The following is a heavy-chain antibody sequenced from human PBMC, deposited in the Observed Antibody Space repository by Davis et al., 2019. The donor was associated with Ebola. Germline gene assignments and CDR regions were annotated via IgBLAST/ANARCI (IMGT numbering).Heavy chain of an antibody. D-gene: IGHD1-26*01. J-gene: IGHJ6*03. CDR2: IKQDGSEK. Sequence: GESLKISCAASGFTFDIYWMSWVRQAPGKVLEWVANIKQDGSEKHYVDSVKGRFTISRDNAENSLYLQMNSLRAEDTAVYYCARRGHGSFFGYYYYMDVWGKGTTVTVSS. V-gene: IGHV3-7*03. CDR3: ARRGHGSFFGYYYYMDV. CDR1: GFTFDIYW.